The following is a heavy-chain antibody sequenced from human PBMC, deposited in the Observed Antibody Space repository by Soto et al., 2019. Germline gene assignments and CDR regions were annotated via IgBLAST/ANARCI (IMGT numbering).Heavy chain of an antibody. CDR1: GGSVSSGSYY. V-gene: IGHV4-61*01. J-gene: IGHJ5*02. CDR3: ARGTTNDSSGYYYVGFDP. Sequence: SETLSLTCTVSGGSVSSGSYYWSWIRQPPGKGLEWIGYIYYSGSTNYNPSLKSRVTISVDTSKNQFSLKLSSVTAADTAVYYCARGTTNDSSGYYYVGFDPWGRGTLVTVSS. D-gene: IGHD3-22*01. CDR2: IYYSGST.